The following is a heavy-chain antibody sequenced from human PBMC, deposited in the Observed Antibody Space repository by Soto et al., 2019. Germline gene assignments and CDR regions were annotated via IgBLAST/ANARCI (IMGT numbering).Heavy chain of an antibody. CDR3: ARGRWPGPNDY. J-gene: IGHJ4*02. CDR2: ISFDGSNK. Sequence: QVQLVESGGGVVQPGTSLRLSCAASGFTFSSYAMHWVRQAPGKGLEWVAVISFDGSNKYYADSVKGQFTISRDSSKNTLYLQMDSLRGDDTAVYYWARGRWPGPNDYWGQGTLVTVSS. CDR1: GFTFSSYA. D-gene: IGHD2-15*01. V-gene: IGHV3-30-3*01.